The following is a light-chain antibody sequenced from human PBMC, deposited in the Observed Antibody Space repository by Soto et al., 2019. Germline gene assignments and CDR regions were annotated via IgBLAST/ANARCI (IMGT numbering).Light chain of an antibody. Sequence: EVVMTQSPATLSVSPGERVTLSCRASRSVSTNLVWYQQKPGQPPKLLFYDASTRATGIPARFSGSGSGTEFTLTISSLQSEDFAVYYCQQFKIWPPWTFGQGTKVEIK. J-gene: IGKJ1*01. CDR3: QQFKIWPPWT. CDR2: DAS. CDR1: RSVSTN. V-gene: IGKV3-15*01.